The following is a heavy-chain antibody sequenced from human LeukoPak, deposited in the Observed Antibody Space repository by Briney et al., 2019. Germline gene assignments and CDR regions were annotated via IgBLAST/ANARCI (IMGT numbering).Heavy chain of an antibody. D-gene: IGHD6-19*01. Sequence: GGSLTLSCAASGFTVSSNYMSWVRQAPGKGLEWVSVIYSGGSTYYADSVKGRFTISRDNSKNTLYLQMNSLRAEDTAVYYCARAEAAVAGLDYWGQGTLVTVSS. CDR2: IYSGGST. V-gene: IGHV3-53*01. CDR3: ARAEAAVAGLDY. CDR1: GFTVSSNY. J-gene: IGHJ4*02.